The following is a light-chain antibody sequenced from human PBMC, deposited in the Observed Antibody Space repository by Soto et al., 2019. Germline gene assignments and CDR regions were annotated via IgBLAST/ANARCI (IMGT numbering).Light chain of an antibody. J-gene: IGKJ5*01. CDR2: DAS. V-gene: IGKV3-11*01. CDR1: QSVNKY. Sequence: EIVLTQSPATLSWSPGERATLYCWASQSVNKYLAWYRQKPGQPPRLLIYDASYRATGIPDRFSGSGSGTDFTLTISSLEPEDFAVYYCQQRSDWPPITFGQGTRLEIK. CDR3: QQRSDWPPIT.